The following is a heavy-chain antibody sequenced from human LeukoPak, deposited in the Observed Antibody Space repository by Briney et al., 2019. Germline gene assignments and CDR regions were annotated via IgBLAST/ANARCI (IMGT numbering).Heavy chain of an antibody. D-gene: IGHD3-22*01. CDR1: GYTVTDYY. V-gene: IGHV1-2*02. J-gene: IGHJ4*02. Sequence: ASVKVSCKASGYTVTDYYIHWVRQAPGQGLEWMAWMNPNSGGTSYAQKFQGRVTMTRDTSISTAYMELSRLRSDDTAVYYCARLASLYDSSGYYWGDYWGQGTLVTVSS. CDR3: ARLASLYDSSGYYWGDY. CDR2: MNPNSGGT.